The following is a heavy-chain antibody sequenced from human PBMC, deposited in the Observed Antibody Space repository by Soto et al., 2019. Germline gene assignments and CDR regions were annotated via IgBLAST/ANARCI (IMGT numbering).Heavy chain of an antibody. Sequence: GASVKVSCKASGYTFTSYAMHWVRQAPGQRLEWVGWINAGNGNTKYSQKFQGRVTITRDTSASTAYMELSSLRSEDTAVYYCARVRYDFWSGYYYNAFDIWGQGTMVTVSS. D-gene: IGHD3-3*01. CDR1: GYTFTSYA. CDR2: INAGNGNT. CDR3: ARVRYDFWSGYYYNAFDI. V-gene: IGHV1-3*01. J-gene: IGHJ3*02.